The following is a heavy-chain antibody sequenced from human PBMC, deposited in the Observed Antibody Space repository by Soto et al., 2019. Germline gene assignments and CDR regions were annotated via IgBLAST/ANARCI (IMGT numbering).Heavy chain of an antibody. CDR1: GGSISSDY. J-gene: IGHJ4*02. CDR3: ARARRGYIDQ. V-gene: IGHV4-59*01. Sequence: SEALSVSWTVAGGSISSDYWIWIRQPTGKGLEWIGYIYYSGSTNCNPSLKSRVTKSVDTSKNQFSLKLSPVTAADTAGYYCARARRGYIDQWGKGTLVTV. CDR2: IYYSGST.